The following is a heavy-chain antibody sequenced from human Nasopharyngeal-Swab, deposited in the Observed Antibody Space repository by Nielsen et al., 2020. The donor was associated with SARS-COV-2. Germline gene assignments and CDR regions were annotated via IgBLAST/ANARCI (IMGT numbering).Heavy chain of an antibody. CDR1: GFTFSSYS. Sequence: GGSLRLSCAASGFTFSSYSMNWVRQAPGKGLEWVSSISSSSSYIYYADSVKGRFTISRDNAKNSLYLQMNSLRAEDTAVYYCAGEPLLWSGMDVWGQGTTVTVSS. J-gene: IGHJ6*02. CDR2: ISSSSSYI. CDR3: AGEPLLWSGMDV. V-gene: IGHV3-21*01. D-gene: IGHD3-10*01.